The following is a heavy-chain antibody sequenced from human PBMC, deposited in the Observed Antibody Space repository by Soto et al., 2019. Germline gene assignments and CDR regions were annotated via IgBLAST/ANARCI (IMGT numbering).Heavy chain of an antibody. J-gene: IGHJ4*02. Sequence: PGGSLRLSCAASGFTFSSYGMHWVRQAPGKGLEWVAVISYDGSNKYYADSVKGRFTISRDNSKNTLYLQMNSLRAEDTAVYYCAKSDRRDYSSSNFDYWGQGTLVTVSS. CDR2: ISYDGSNK. CDR3: AKSDRRDYSSSNFDY. CDR1: GFTFSSYG. V-gene: IGHV3-30*18. D-gene: IGHD6-6*01.